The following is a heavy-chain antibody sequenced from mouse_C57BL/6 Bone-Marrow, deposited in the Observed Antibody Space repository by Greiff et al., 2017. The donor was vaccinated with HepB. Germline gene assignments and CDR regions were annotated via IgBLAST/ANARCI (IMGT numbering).Heavy chain of an antibody. J-gene: IGHJ3*01. Sequence: VQLQQSGAELARPGASVKLSCKASGYTFTSYGISWVKQRTGQGLEWIGEIYPRSGNTYYNEKFKGKATLTADKSSSTAYMELRSLTSEDSAVYFCARSSYDYEFAYWGQGTLVTVSA. CDR2: IYPRSGNT. D-gene: IGHD2-4*01. CDR1: GYTFTSYG. V-gene: IGHV1-81*01. CDR3: ARSSYDYEFAY.